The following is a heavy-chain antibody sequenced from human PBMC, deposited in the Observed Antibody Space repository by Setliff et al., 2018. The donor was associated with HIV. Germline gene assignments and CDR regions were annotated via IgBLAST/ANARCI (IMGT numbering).Heavy chain of an antibody. D-gene: IGHD2-2*01. V-gene: IGHV4-34*01. CDR2: INHSGST. J-gene: IGHJ5*02. CDR3: ARRSSTSFLNWFDP. CDR1: GGSFGGYY. Sequence: PSETLSLTCAVYGGSFGGYYWSWIRQPPGKGLEWIGEINHSGSTNYNPSLKSRVTISVDTSKNQFSLKLSSVTAADTAVYYCARRSSTSFLNWFDPWGQGTLVTVSS.